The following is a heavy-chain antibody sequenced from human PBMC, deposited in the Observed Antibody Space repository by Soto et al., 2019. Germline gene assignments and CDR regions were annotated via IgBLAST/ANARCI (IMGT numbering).Heavy chain of an antibody. Sequence: TSETLSLTCTVSGGSISSYYWSWIRQPPGKGLEWIGYIYYSGSTNYNPSLKSRVTISVDTSKNQFSLKLSSVTAADTAVYYCARAGHALTSRTTDLYYYYYYYMDVWGKGTTVTVSS. CDR1: GGSISSYY. D-gene: IGHD1-7*01. CDR2: IYYSGST. J-gene: IGHJ6*03. CDR3: ARAGHALTSRTTDLYYYYYYYMDV. V-gene: IGHV4-59*01.